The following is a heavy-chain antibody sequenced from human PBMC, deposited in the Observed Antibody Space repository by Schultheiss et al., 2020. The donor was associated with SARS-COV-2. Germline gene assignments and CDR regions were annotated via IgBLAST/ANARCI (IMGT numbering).Heavy chain of an antibody. CDR3: ARASPYGSGSYLFDY. D-gene: IGHD3-10*01. J-gene: IGHJ4*02. Sequence: SQTLSLTCAVYGGSFSGYYWSWIRQPPGKGLEWIGEINHSGSTNYNPSLKSRVTISVDTSKNQFSLKLSSVTAADTAVYYCARASPYGSGSYLFDYWGQGTLVTVSS. CDR2: INHSGST. CDR1: GGSFSGYY. V-gene: IGHV4-34*01.